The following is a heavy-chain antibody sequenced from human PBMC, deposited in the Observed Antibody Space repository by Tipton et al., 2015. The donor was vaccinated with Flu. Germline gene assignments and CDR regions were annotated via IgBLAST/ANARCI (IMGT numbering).Heavy chain of an antibody. CDR1: GGSISGYY. V-gene: IGHV4-59*04. CDR2: IFHGGST. Sequence: TLSLTCSVSGGSISGYYWSWIRQPPGKGLEWIGSIFHGGSTYYNPSLKSRVTIPVDTSKNQFSLKLSSVTAADTAVYYCATYYYGSGTQSAFDYWGQGTLVTVSS. CDR3: ATYYYGSGTQSAFDY. J-gene: IGHJ4*02. D-gene: IGHD3-10*01.